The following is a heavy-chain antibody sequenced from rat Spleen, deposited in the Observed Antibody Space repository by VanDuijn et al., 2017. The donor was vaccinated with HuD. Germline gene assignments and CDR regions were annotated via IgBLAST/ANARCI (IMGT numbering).Heavy chain of an antibody. J-gene: IGHJ2*01. Sequence: EVQLVESGGGLVQPGGSMKLSCAVSGLTFNNYAMAWVRQAPKKGLEWVAYISYDAGSIFYRDSVTGRFTISRDNTKNTLYLQMGSLRSEDTATYYCATNWELYYWGQGVMVTVSS. CDR1: GLTFNNYA. D-gene: IGHD5-1*01. CDR2: ISYDAGSI. V-gene: IGHV5-25*01. CDR3: ATNWELYY.